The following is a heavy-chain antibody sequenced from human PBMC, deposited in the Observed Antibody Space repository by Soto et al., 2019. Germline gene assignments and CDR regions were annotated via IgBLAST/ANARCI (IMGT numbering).Heavy chain of an antibody. CDR2: IYHSGIT. Sequence: QVQLQESGPGLVKPSGTLSLTCAVSGGAISNNKWWSWVRQPQGKGLGWIGDIYHSGITNYNASLKSRVTMSVDKSKNQFSLNLTSVTAADTAVYYCTRLDYDWFDPWGQGTLVTVSS. CDR3: TRLDYDWFDP. V-gene: IGHV4-4*02. J-gene: IGHJ5*02. CDR1: GGAISNNKW. D-gene: IGHD4-17*01.